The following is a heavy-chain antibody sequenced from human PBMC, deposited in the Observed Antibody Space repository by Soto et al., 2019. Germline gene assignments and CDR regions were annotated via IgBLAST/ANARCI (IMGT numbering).Heavy chain of an antibody. V-gene: IGHV3-23*01. J-gene: IGHJ5*02. CDR1: GFPFSSTD. Sequence: GGSLRLSCAASGFPFSSTDMTRVRQAPGKGLDWVSTIDGGGGTTYYADSVKGRFTISRDNSMNTVYLQMNSLRADDTALYYCAKNSGWFNTWGQGALVTVSS. CDR3: AKNSGWFNT. CDR2: IDGGGGTT. D-gene: IGHD3-10*01.